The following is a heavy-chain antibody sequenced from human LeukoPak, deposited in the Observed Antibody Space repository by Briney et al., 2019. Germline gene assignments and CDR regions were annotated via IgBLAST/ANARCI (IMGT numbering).Heavy chain of an antibody. D-gene: IGHD4-23*01. Sequence: GGSLRLSCAAPGFTFDDYAMHWVRQAPGKGLEWVSGISWNSGSIGYADSVKGRFTISRDNAKNSLYLQMNSLRAEDTALYYCAKEPTSYGGLDYWGQGTLVTVSS. CDR2: ISWNSGSI. CDR1: GFTFDDYA. CDR3: AKEPTSYGGLDY. V-gene: IGHV3-9*01. J-gene: IGHJ4*02.